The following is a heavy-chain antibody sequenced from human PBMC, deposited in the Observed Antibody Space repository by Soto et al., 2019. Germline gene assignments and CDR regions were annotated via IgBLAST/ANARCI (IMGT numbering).Heavy chain of an antibody. Sequence: EVQLVESGGGLVQPGGSLRLSCAASGFTFSSYAMHWVRQAPGKGLEYVSVISSNGGSTYYANSVKGRFTISRDNSKNTLYLQMGSPRAEDMAVYYCARTSGYAFDYWGQGTLVTVSS. V-gene: IGHV3-64*01. CDR2: ISSNGGST. CDR1: GFTFSSYA. D-gene: IGHD5-12*01. CDR3: ARTSGYAFDY. J-gene: IGHJ4*02.